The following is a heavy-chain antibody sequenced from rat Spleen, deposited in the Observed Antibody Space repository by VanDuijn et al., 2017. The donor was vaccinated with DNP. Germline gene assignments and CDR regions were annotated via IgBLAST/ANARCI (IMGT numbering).Heavy chain of an antibody. CDR3: WRGDYGSFHYALDA. D-gene: IGHD1-6*01. J-gene: IGHJ4*01. Sequence: EVQLVESGGGLVQPGGSLKLSCTASGFTFRDHYMAWVRQAPMKGLEWVASISYEGSNTYYGDSMWGRFTISRDNAKSTLYLQMDSLGSEDTATYYCWRGDYGSFHYALDAWGQGSSVTVS. CDR2: ISYEGSNT. CDR1: GFTFRDHY. V-gene: IGHV5-22*01.